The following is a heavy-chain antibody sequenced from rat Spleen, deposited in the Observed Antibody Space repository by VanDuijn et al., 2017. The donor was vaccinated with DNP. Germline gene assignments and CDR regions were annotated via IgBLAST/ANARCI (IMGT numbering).Heavy chain of an antibody. CDR1: GYSITSSYR. V-gene: IGHV3-3*01. CDR2: IGYSGST. Sequence: EVQLQESGPGLVKPSQSLSLTCSVTGYSITSSYRWNWIRKFPGNKMEWIGHIGYSGSTNYNPSLKSRISITRDTSKNQFFLQVNSVTTEDTATYYCVYGYYWGQGVRVTVSS. D-gene: IGHD4-1*01. CDR3: VYGYY. J-gene: IGHJ2*01.